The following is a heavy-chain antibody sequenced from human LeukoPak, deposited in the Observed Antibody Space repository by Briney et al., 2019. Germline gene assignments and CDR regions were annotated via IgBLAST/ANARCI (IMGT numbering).Heavy chain of an antibody. D-gene: IGHD3-16*02. CDR2: IYTSGST. CDR1: GGSISSYY. V-gene: IGHV4-4*07. Sequence: SETLSLTCTVSGGSISSYYWSWIRQPAGKGLEWIGRIYTSGSTNYNPSLKSRVTMSVDTSKNQFSLKLSSVTAADTAVYYCARGDVKYDYVWGSYRSQYAFDIWGQGTMVTVSS. CDR3: ARGDVKYDYVWGSYRSQYAFDI. J-gene: IGHJ3*02.